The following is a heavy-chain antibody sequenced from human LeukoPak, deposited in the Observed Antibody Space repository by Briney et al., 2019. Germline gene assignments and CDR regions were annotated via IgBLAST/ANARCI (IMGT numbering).Heavy chain of an antibody. D-gene: IGHD5-18*01. CDR2: IWYDGSNK. CDR1: GFTFSNYG. V-gene: IGHV3-33*01. J-gene: IGHJ1*01. Sequence: GVSLRLSCAASGFTFSNYGMHWVRQAPGKGLEWVAVIWYDGSNKYYADSVKGRFTISRDNSKIILYLQINSLRAEDTAVYYCARDASDTAMVGYFQHWGQGTLVTVSS. CDR3: ARDASDTAMVGYFQH.